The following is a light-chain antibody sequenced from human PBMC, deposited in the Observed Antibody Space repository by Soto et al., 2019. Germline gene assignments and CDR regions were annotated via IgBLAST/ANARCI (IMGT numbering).Light chain of an antibody. CDR1: KLGDKY. CDR2: QDS. V-gene: IGLV3-1*01. J-gene: IGLJ1*01. Sequence: SYELTQPPSVSVSPGQTASITCSGDKLGDKYACWYQQKPGQSPLLVIYQDSKRPSGIPERFSGSNSGNTATLTIGGTQAMDEADYYCQAWDSSTPFVFGTGTKLTVL. CDR3: QAWDSSTPFV.